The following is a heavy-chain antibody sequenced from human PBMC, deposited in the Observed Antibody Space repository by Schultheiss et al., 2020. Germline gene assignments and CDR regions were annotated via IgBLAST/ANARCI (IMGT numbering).Heavy chain of an antibody. Sequence: ASVKVSCKASGYTFTSYDINWVRQAPGQGLEWMGRINPNNGGTNYARKFQGRVTMTRDTSISTAHMELSRLRSEDTAVYYCAITLELAYFDYWGQGTLVTVSS. CDR1: GYTFTSYD. CDR2: INPNNGGT. V-gene: IGHV1-2*06. J-gene: IGHJ4*02. D-gene: IGHD1-26*01. CDR3: AITLELAYFDY.